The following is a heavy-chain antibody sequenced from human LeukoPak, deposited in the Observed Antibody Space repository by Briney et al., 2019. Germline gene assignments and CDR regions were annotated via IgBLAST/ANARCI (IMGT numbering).Heavy chain of an antibody. CDR1: GFTFSYFS. V-gene: IGHV3-23*01. CDR2: ISGSGGST. Sequence: GSLRLSCAASGFTFSYFSMNWVRQAPGRGLEWVSAISGSGGSTYYADSVKGRFTISRDNSKNTLYLQMNSLRAEDTAVYYCAEDSSGWKGGYWGQGTLVTVSS. CDR3: AEDSSGWKGGY. D-gene: IGHD6-19*01. J-gene: IGHJ4*02.